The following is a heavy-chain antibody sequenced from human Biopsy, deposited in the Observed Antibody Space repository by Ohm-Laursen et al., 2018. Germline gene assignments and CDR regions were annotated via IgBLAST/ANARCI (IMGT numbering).Heavy chain of an antibody. V-gene: IGHV3-74*01. J-gene: IGHJ4*02. D-gene: IGHD4-11*01. CDR3: ARGGFFAYSTFDY. CDR1: GFTFSNYY. CDR2: IKRDGTTT. Sequence: LSLTCAASGFTFSNYYMHWVRQAPGKGLLWVSRIKRDGTTTDYAESVEGRFTTSRDNAKNTLYLQMNSLRAEDTAVYYCARGGFFAYSTFDYWGQGALVTVSS.